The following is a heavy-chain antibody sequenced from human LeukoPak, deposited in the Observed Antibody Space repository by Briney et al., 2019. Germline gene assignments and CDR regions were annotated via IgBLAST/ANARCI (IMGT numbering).Heavy chain of an antibody. D-gene: IGHD3-10*01. V-gene: IGHV3-23*01. CDR2: ISGSGGST. Sequence: PGGSLRLSCAASGFTFGSYAMSWVRQAPGKGLEWVSAISGSGGSTYYADSVKGRFTISRDNSKNTLYLQMNSLRAEDTAVYYCAKDSRRIWFGESTHWYFDLWGRGTLVTVSS. CDR1: GFTFGSYA. J-gene: IGHJ2*01. CDR3: AKDSRRIWFGESTHWYFDL.